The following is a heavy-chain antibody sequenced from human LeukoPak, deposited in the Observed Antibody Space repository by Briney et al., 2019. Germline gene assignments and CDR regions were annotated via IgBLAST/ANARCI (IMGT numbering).Heavy chain of an antibody. V-gene: IGHV3-7*01. CDR1: GFTFSTYW. J-gene: IGHJ4*02. CDR3: ARGRLRDY. Sequence: GGSLRLSCAASGFTFSTYWMSWVRQAPGKGLEWVANIKQDGSEKYYLDSVKGRFTISRDDPNNSLYPQLDSLRVEDTAVYFCARGRLRDYWGQGTLVTVSS. D-gene: IGHD4/OR15-4a*01. CDR2: IKQDGSEK.